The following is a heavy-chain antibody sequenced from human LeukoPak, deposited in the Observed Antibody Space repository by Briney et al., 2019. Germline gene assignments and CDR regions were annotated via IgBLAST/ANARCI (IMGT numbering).Heavy chain of an antibody. V-gene: IGHV4-39*07. J-gene: IGHJ4*02. CDR1: GGSISSSSYY. CDR3: ARALGGARAFDY. D-gene: IGHD3-16*01. CDR2: IYYSGST. Sequence: SETLSLTCTVSGGSISSSSYYWGWIRQPPGKGLEWIGSIYYSGSTYYNPSLKSRVTISVDTSKNQFSLKLSSVTAADTAVYYCARALGGARAFDYWGQGTLVTVSS.